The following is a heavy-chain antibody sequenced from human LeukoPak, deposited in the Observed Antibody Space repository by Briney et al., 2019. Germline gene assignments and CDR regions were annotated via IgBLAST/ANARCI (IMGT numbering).Heavy chain of an antibody. CDR2: MNPNSGNT. CDR1: GYTFTSYD. Sequence: ASVKVSCKASGYTFTSYDINWVRQATGQGLEWMGWMNPNSGNTGYAQKFQGRVTMARDTSISTAYMELSSLRSEDTAVYYCARGPINYGSGSYYNWGQGTLVTVSS. CDR3: ARGPINYGSGSYYN. J-gene: IGHJ4*02. D-gene: IGHD3-10*01. V-gene: IGHV1-8*01.